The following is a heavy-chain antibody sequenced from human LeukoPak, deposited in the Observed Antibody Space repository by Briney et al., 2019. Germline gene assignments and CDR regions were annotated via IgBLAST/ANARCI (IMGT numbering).Heavy chain of an antibody. J-gene: IGHJ6*02. CDR2: INHSGST. V-gene: IGHV4-30-4*01. CDR3: ARTFGYGYSSYGMDV. D-gene: IGHD5-18*01. Sequence: SQTLSLTCTVSGGSISSGDYYWSWIRQPPGKGLEWIGEINHSGSTNYNPSLKSRVTISVDTSKNQFSLKLSSVTAADTAVYYCARTFGYGYSSYGMDVWGQGTTVTVSS. CDR1: GGSISSGDYY.